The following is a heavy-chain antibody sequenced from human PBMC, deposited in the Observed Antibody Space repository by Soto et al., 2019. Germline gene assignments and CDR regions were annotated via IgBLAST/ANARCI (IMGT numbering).Heavy chain of an antibody. CDR2: MNPNSGNT. D-gene: IGHD3-10*01. CDR3: ARGLGGTMVRGVIKSESAVDY. V-gene: IGHV1-8*01. J-gene: IGHJ4*02. Sequence: ASVKVSCKASGYTFTSYDINWVRQATGQGLEWMGWMNPNSGNTGYAQKFQGRVTMTRNTSISTVYMELSSLRSEDTAVYYCARGLGGTMVRGVIKSESAVDYWGQGTLVTVSS. CDR1: GYTFTSYD.